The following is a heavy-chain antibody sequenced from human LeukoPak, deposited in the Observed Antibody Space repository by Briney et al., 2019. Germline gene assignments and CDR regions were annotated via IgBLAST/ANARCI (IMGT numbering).Heavy chain of an antibody. CDR2: ISASGGTT. D-gene: IGHD3-3*01. CDR3: ARVTYDFWSSPTYYMDV. V-gene: IGHV3-23*01. CDR1: GFTFNNYA. J-gene: IGHJ6*03. Sequence: PGGSLRLSCAASGFTFNNYAMSWVRQAPGKGLEWVSAISASGGTTYYADSVKGRFTITRDNAKNSLYLQMNSLRAEDTAVYYCARVTYDFWSSPTYYMDVWGKGTTVTVSS.